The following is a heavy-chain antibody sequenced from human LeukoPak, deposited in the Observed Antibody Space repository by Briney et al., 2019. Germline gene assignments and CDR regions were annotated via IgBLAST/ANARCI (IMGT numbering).Heavy chain of an antibody. Sequence: ASVKVSCKASGYTFTSYYMHWVRQAPGQGLEWMGIINPSGGSTSYAQKFQGRVTMTRDTSTSTVYMELSSLRSEVSAVYYCARDLRELLSYYGMDVWGQGTTVTVSS. D-gene: IGHD1-26*01. CDR1: GYTFTSYY. V-gene: IGHV1-46*01. J-gene: IGHJ6*02. CDR3: ARDLRELLSYYGMDV. CDR2: INPSGGST.